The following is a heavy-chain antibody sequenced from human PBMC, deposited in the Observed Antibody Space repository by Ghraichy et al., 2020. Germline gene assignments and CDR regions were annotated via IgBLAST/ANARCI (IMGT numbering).Heavy chain of an antibody. D-gene: IGHD3-9*01. CDR3: ATIPSQYSDWQYCFFDH. Sequence: GGSLRLSCAASGFTFSSHDMNWVRQAPGKGLEWVSSINNDGGRTFYTDFVKGRFTISRDNSKNTLYLQMNSLRAEDTAIYYCATIPSQYSDWQYCFFDHWGQGALVTVSS. CDR1: GFTFSSHD. V-gene: IGHV3-23*01. CDR2: INNDGGRT. J-gene: IGHJ4*02.